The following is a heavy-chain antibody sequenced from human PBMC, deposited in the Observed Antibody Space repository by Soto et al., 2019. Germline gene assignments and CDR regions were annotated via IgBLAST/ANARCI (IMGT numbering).Heavy chain of an antibody. CDR3: VREDHYYFDY. V-gene: IGHV3-48*03. CDR2: ISKSGGTT. CDR1: GFTFSAYE. J-gene: IGHJ4*02. Sequence: HPGGSLRLSCAASGFTFSAYEMHWVRQAPGQGLEWVSYISKSGGTTYYADSVKGRFTISRDDAKNSVYLQMSSLRPEDMAVYKCVREDHYYFDYWGQGALVTVSS.